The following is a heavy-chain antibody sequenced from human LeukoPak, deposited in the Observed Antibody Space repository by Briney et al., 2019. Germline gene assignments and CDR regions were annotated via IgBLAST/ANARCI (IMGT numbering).Heavy chain of an antibody. CDR3: ALYYYGSETTYPQTYFDY. V-gene: IGHV4-59*08. Sequence: SETLSLTCTVSGGSISRYYCNWIRQPPGKGLEWIGLTYYSGSTYYNPSLKSRVTISVDTSKSQFSLKLSSVTAADTAVYYCALYYYGSETTYPQTYFDYWGQGTLVTVSS. CDR1: GGSISRYY. J-gene: IGHJ4*02. CDR2: TYYSGST. D-gene: IGHD3-10*01.